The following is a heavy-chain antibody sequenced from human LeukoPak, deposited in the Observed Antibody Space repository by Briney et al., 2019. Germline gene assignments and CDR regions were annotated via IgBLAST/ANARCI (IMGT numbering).Heavy chain of an antibody. CDR2: INSDGSYT. V-gene: IGHV3-74*01. Sequence: GGSLRLSCAASGFTFSSFWMYWVRQAPGKGLVWVSRINSDGSYTSYADSVKGRFTISRDNAKNTLYLQMNSLRAEDTAVYYCARDSQRLVPDYWGQGTLVTVSS. CDR1: GFTFSSFW. D-gene: IGHD6-13*01. J-gene: IGHJ4*02. CDR3: ARDSQRLVPDY.